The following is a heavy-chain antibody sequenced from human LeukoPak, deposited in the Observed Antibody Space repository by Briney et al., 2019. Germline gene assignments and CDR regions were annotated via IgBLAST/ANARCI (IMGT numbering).Heavy chain of an antibody. J-gene: IGHJ4*02. Sequence: GGSLRLSCAASGFTFSSYAMSWVRQAPGKGLEWVSGISGSDGSTNYADSVRGRFTISRDNSKNTLYLQMTSLRAEDTAVYFCAKVHTSSWSHWGQGTLVTVSS. CDR3: AKVHTSSWSH. CDR2: ISGSDGST. V-gene: IGHV3-23*01. D-gene: IGHD2-2*01. CDR1: GFTFSSYA.